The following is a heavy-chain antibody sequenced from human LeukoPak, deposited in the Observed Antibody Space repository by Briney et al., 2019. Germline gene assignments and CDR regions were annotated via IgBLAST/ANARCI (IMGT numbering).Heavy chain of an antibody. CDR2: IYYSGST. CDR1: GGSISSGGYY. D-gene: IGHD3-22*01. V-gene: IGHV4-31*03. CDR3: AREVVTLHNWFDP. J-gene: IGHJ5*02. Sequence: SETLSLTCTVSGGSISSGGYYWSWIRQHPGKGLEWIGYIYYSGSTYYNPSLKSRVTISVDTSKNQFSLKLSSVTAADTAVYYCAREVVTLHNWFDPWGQGTLVTVSS.